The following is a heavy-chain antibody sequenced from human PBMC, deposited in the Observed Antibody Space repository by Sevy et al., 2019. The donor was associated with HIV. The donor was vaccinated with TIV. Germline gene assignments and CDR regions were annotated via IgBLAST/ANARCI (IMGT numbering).Heavy chain of an antibody. CDR1: GGSFSGYY. D-gene: IGHD4-17*01. Sequence: SETLSLTCAVYGGSFSGYYWSWIRQPPGKGLEWIGEINHSGSTNYHPSLKSRVTISVDTSKNQFSLKLSSVTAADTAVYYCAGTTVVTQDFDYWGQGTLVTVSS. CDR2: INHSGST. V-gene: IGHV4-34*01. CDR3: AGTTVVTQDFDY. J-gene: IGHJ4*02.